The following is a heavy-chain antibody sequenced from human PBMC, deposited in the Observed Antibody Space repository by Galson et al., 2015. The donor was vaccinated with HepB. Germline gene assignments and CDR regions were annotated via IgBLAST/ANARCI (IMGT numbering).Heavy chain of an antibody. CDR1: GYTFTSYA. V-gene: IGHV1-3*01. J-gene: IGHJ4*02. D-gene: IGHD3-10*01. CDR2: INAGNGNT. Sequence: VKVSCKASGYTFTSYAMHWVRQAPGQRLEWMGWINAGNGNTKYSQKFQGRVTITRDTSASTAYMELSSLRSEDTAVYYCATGRLLWFGELYWGQGTLVTVSS. CDR3: ATGRLLWFGELY.